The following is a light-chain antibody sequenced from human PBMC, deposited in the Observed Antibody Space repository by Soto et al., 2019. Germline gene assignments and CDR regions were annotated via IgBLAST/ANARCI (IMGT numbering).Light chain of an antibody. Sequence: EIILTQSPDTLSLSPGERATLSCRASQTVSSNYLAWCQQRPGQAPRLLIYGASSRATGIPDRFSGSGSGTDFTLSISGLEPEDFAVYYCHHYATSSRTFGQGTKVDIK. CDR1: QTVSSNY. V-gene: IGKV3-20*01. CDR3: HHYATSSRT. CDR2: GAS. J-gene: IGKJ1*01.